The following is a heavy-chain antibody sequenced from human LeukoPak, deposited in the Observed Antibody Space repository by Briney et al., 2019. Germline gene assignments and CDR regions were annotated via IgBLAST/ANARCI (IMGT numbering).Heavy chain of an antibody. Sequence: PSGTLSLTCTVSSGAISTSHWLSWVRQPPGKGLEWIGEINHSGSTNYNPSLKSRVTISIDTSKNQFSLKLSSVTAADTAVYYCANVWGSYRYNYYGMDVWGQGTTVTVSS. J-gene: IGHJ6*02. CDR1: SGAISTSHW. D-gene: IGHD3-16*02. V-gene: IGHV4-4*02. CDR2: INHSGST. CDR3: ANVWGSYRYNYYGMDV.